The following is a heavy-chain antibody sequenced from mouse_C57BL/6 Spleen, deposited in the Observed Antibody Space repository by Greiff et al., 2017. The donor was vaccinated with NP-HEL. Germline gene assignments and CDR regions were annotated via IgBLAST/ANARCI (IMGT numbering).Heavy chain of an antibody. CDR3: ARRAITTVVVDY. Sequence: EVQLQQSGPELVKPGASVKISCKASGYSFTGYYMNWVKQSPEKSLEWIGEINPSTGGTTYNQKFKAKATLTVDKSSSTAYMQLKSLTSEDSAVYYCARRAITTVVVDYWGQGTTLTVAS. CDR2: INPSTGGT. J-gene: IGHJ2*01. V-gene: IGHV1-42*01. D-gene: IGHD1-1*01. CDR1: GYSFTGYY.